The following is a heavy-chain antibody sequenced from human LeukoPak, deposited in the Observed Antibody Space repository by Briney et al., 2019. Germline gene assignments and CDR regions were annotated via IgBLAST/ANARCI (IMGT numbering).Heavy chain of an antibody. D-gene: IGHD2-2*01. V-gene: IGHV1-8*01. J-gene: IGHJ6*03. CDR1: GYTFTSYD. CDR2: MNPNSGNT. CDR3: ARGYCSSSSCYLYYYYMDV. Sequence: ASVTVSRKASGYTFTSYDINWVRQAPGQEREWMGWMNPNSGNTGYAQKFQGRGTMTRNTSISTAYMELSSLRSEDTAVYYCARGYCSSSSCYLYYYYMDVWGKGTTVTVSS.